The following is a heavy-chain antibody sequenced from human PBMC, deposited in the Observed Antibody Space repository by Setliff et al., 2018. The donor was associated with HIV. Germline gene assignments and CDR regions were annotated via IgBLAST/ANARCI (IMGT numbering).Heavy chain of an antibody. CDR2: INPNSGGT. CDR3: ARDHGHYDSSGYWGNYYFDY. D-gene: IGHD3-22*01. J-gene: IGHJ4*02. V-gene: IGHV1-2*02. Sequence: ASVKVSCKASGYTFTDYYMHWVRQAPGQGLEWMGWINPNSGGTNYAQKFQGRVAMTRDTSISTAYMELSRLRSDDTAVYYCARDHGHYDSSGYWGNYYFDYWGQGTLVTVSS. CDR1: GYTFTDYY.